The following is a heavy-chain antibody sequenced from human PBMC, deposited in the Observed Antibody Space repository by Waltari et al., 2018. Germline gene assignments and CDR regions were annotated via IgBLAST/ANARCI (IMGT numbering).Heavy chain of an antibody. V-gene: IGHV4-39*07. CDR2: IYYSGGT. CDR3: ARDSTRTGYSSSWAWGAFDI. CDR1: GGSISSSSYY. Sequence: QLQLQESGPGLVKPSETLSLTCTVSGGSISSSSYYWGWIRQPPGKGLEWIGSIYYSGGTYYNPTLKSRVTISVDTSKNQFSLKLSSVTAEDTAVYYCARDSTRTGYSSSWAWGAFDIWGQGTMVTVSS. J-gene: IGHJ3*02. D-gene: IGHD6-13*01.